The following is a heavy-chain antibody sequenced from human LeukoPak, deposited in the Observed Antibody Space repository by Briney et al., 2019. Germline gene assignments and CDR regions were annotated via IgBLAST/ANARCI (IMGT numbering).Heavy chain of an antibody. Sequence: GGSLRLSCAASGFTFSDYYMSWIRRAPGKGLEWVSYISSSGSTIYYADSVKGRFTISRDNAKNSLYLQMNSLRAEDTAVYYCARVPDYGDYFDYWGQGTLVTVSS. J-gene: IGHJ4*02. V-gene: IGHV3-11*01. CDR2: ISSSGSTI. CDR3: ARVPDYGDYFDY. D-gene: IGHD4-17*01. CDR1: GFTFSDYY.